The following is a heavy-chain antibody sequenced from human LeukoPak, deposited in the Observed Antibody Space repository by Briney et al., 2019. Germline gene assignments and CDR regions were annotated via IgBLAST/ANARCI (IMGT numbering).Heavy chain of an antibody. CDR1: GGSFSGYY. Sequence: SETLSLTCAVYGGSFSGYYWSWIRQPPGKGLEWIGEINHSGSTNYNPSLKSRVPISVDTSKNQFSLKLSFVIAADAAVYYCARGPTMVRGVTRGAWFDPWGQGTLVTVSS. D-gene: IGHD3-10*01. J-gene: IGHJ5*02. CDR2: INHSGST. CDR3: ARGPTMVRGVTRGAWFDP. V-gene: IGHV4-34*01.